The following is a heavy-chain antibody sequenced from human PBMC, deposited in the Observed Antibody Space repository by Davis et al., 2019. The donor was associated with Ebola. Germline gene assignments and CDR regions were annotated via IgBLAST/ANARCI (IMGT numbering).Heavy chain of an antibody. CDR2: INHSGST. D-gene: IGHD6-13*01. Sequence: SETLSLTCAVYGGSFNGYYWSWIRQPPGKGLEWIGEINHSGSTNYNPSLKSRVTISVDTSKNQFSLKLSSVTAADTAVYYCARGYSSSWYPIFDYWGQGTLVTVSS. J-gene: IGHJ4*02. V-gene: IGHV4-34*01. CDR3: ARGYSSSWYPIFDY. CDR1: GGSFNGYY.